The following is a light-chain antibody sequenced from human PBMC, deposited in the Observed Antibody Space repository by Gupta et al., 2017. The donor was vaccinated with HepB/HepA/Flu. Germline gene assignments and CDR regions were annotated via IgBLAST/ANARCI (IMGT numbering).Light chain of an antibody. CDR3: NSRDSSGDLYV. CDR1: SPRSYY. Sequence: SSELTQNPAVSGALGQTVRMTCQRASPRSYYTSWYQLKPGQAPMLVIYGKNNRPSGIPDRFSISSSGNTVSLTITGAPAEDEADYYCNSRDSSGDLYVFGTGTKVTVL. V-gene: IGLV3-19*01. CDR2: GKN. J-gene: IGLJ1*01.